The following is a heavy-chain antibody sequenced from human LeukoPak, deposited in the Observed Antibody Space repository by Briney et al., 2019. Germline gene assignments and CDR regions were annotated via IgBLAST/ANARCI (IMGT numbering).Heavy chain of an antibody. CDR3: LRDLNWSLDQ. D-gene: IGHD1-20*01. CDR2: IKSDGITI. J-gene: IGHJ4*02. Sequence: GGSLRLSCAASGFTFSNYMMHWVRQAPGKGLVWVSRIKSDGITITYADSVKGRFTIPRDNAKNTLYLQMNSLRAEDTAVYYCLRDLNWSLDQWGQGTLVTVSS. CDR1: GFTFSNYM. V-gene: IGHV3-74*01.